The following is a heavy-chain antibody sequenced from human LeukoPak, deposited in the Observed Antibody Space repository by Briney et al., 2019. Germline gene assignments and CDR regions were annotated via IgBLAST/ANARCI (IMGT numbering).Heavy chain of an antibody. J-gene: IGHJ5*02. Sequence: SETLSLTCAVYGGSFSGYYWSWIRQPPGKGLEWIGEINHSGSTNYNPSLKSRVTISVDTSKNQFSLKLSSVTAADTAVYYCARGGYCSGGSCSLLPLNWFDPWGQGTLVTVSS. CDR2: INHSGST. CDR3: ARGGYCSGGSCSLLPLNWFDP. D-gene: IGHD2-15*01. V-gene: IGHV4-34*01. CDR1: GGSFSGYY.